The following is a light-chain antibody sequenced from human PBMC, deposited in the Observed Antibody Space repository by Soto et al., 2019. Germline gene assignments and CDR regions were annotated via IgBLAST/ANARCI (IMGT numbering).Light chain of an antibody. CDR3: QQYNTYQLT. J-gene: IGKJ4*01. V-gene: IGKV1-5*03. Sequence: DIQMTQSPSTLSASVGDRVTIACRASQSISTWLAWYQQKPGKAPKLLIYKASNLEGGVPSRFSGSGSGTEFTITISSLQPDDFATYYCQQYNTYQLTFGGGTTVEIK. CDR2: KAS. CDR1: QSISTW.